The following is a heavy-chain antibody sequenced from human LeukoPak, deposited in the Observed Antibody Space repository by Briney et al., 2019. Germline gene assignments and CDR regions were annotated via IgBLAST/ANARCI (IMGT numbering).Heavy chain of an antibody. CDR3: AKGLRSSWYEGDAFDI. J-gene: IGHJ3*02. Sequence: GGSLRLSCAASGFTFSSYAMSWVRQAPGKGLEWVSAISGSGGSTYYADSVKGRFTISRDNSKNTLYLQMNSLRAEDTAVYYCAKGLRSSWYEGDAFDIWGQGTMVTVSS. CDR2: ISGSGGST. CDR1: GFTFSSYA. D-gene: IGHD6-13*01. V-gene: IGHV3-23*01.